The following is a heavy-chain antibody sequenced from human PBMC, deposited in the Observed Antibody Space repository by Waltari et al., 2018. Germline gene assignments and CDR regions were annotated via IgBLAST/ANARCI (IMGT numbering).Heavy chain of an antibody. D-gene: IGHD3-10*01. J-gene: IGHJ6*02. CDR1: GGSFSGYY. CDR3: ASQMHYYGSGSWASYYYGMDV. V-gene: IGHV4-34*01. Sequence: QVQLQQWGAGLLKPSETLSLTCAVYGGSFSGYYWSWIRQPPGKGLEWIGEINHSGSTNYNPSLNSRVTISVDTSKNQFSLKLSSVTAADTAVYYCASQMHYYGSGSWASYYYGMDVWGQGTTVTVSS. CDR2: INHSGST.